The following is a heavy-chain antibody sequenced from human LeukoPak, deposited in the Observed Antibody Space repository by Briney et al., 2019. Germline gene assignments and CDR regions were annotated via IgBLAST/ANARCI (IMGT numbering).Heavy chain of an antibody. CDR2: INPNSGGT. CDR1: GYTFTGDY. CDR3: ARAPGYGAAYYFDY. Sequence: ASVKVSCKASGYTFTGDYMHWVRQAPGQGLEWMGWINPNSGGTNYAQNFQGRVTMTRDTSISTAYMELSRLRSDDTAVYYCARAPGYGAAYYFDYWGQGTLVTVSS. J-gene: IGHJ4*02. V-gene: IGHV1-2*02. D-gene: IGHD1-1*01.